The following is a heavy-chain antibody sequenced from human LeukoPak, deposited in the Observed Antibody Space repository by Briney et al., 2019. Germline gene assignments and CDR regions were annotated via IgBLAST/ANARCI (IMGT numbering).Heavy chain of an antibody. J-gene: IGHJ4*02. CDR2: IYYSGST. CDR1: GGSISSYY. V-gene: IGHV4-59*01. Sequence: SEALSLTCTVSGGSISSYYWSWLRQPPGKGLECLGYIYYSGSTNYNPSLKSRVTISVDTSKNQFSLKLSSVTAAETAVYYCARGGKKSVWGSYRLTYFDYWGQGTLVTVSS. D-gene: IGHD3-16*02. CDR3: ARGGKKSVWGSYRLTYFDY.